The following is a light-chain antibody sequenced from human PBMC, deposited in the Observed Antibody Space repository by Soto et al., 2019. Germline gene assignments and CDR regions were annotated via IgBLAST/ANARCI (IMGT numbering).Light chain of an antibody. V-gene: IGKV1-17*01. CDR2: AAS. J-gene: IGKJ5*01. CDR1: QDISYV. CDR3: QQLKNYPIT. Sequence: DIQMTQSPSALSASVGDRVTITCQASQDISYVLNWYQQQPGKAPKVLINAASTLQSGVPSRFSGSGSGTDFTLTISSLQPEDFATYYCQQLKNYPITFGQGTRLEIK.